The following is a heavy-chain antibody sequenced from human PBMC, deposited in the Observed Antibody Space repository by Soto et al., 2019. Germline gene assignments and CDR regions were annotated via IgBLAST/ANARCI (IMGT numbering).Heavy chain of an antibody. CDR1: GGSISSYY. V-gene: IGHV4-59*12. J-gene: IGHJ5*02. D-gene: IGHD3-22*01. Sequence: SETLSLTCTVSGGSISSYYWSWLRQPPGKGLEWIAYMYYSGNTNYNPSLKSRVTMAVDTSKRQFSLKLRSVTAADTAVYYCAGTPPRGSGGYYYDHLDPWGQGTLVTVSS. CDR2: MYYSGNT. CDR3: AGTPPRGSGGYYYDHLDP.